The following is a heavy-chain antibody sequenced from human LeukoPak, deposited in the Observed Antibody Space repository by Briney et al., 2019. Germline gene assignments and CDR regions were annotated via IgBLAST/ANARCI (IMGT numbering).Heavy chain of an antibody. Sequence: LGESLKISCKVSGYSFSTYWIGWVRQMPGRGLEWMGIIYPGDSDTRYSPSFQGQVTISADKSISTAYLQWSSLKASDTAMYYCARQFRDSSGYYSYYFDYWGQGTLVTVSS. J-gene: IGHJ4*02. CDR2: IYPGDSDT. CDR1: GYSFSTYW. CDR3: ARQFRDSSGYYSYYFDY. V-gene: IGHV5-51*01. D-gene: IGHD3-22*01.